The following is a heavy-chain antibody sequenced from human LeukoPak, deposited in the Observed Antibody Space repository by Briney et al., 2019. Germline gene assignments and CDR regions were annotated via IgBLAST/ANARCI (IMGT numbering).Heavy chain of an antibody. Sequence: ASVKVSCKASGGTFISYAISWVRQAPGQGLEWMGWISAYNGNTNYAQKLQGRVTMTTDTSTSTAYMELRSLRSDDTAVYYCARNGNPRITIFGVVTYWLDPWGQGTLVTVSS. CDR2: ISAYNGNT. CDR1: GGTFISYA. CDR3: ARNGNPRITIFGVVTYWLDP. J-gene: IGHJ5*02. V-gene: IGHV1-18*01. D-gene: IGHD3-3*01.